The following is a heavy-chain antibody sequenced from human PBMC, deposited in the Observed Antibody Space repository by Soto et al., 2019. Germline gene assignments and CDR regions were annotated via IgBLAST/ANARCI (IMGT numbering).Heavy chain of an antibody. Sequence: SETLSLTCTVSGCSISSYYWSWIRQPPGKGLEWIGYIYYSGSTNYNPSLKSRVTISVDTSKNQFSLKLSSVTAADTAVYYCARFICSSTSCYYFDYWGQGTLVTVSS. V-gene: IGHV4-59*01. CDR2: IYYSGST. J-gene: IGHJ4*02. D-gene: IGHD2-2*01. CDR1: GCSISSYY. CDR3: ARFICSSTSCYYFDY.